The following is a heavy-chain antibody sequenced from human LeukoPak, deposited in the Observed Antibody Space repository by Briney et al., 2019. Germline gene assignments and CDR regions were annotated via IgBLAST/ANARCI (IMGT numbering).Heavy chain of an antibody. CDR3: ARGRVVPAAIYYYYYYMDV. J-gene: IGHJ6*03. D-gene: IGHD2-2*01. CDR1: GYTFTSYD. CDR2: MNPNSGNT. V-gene: IGHV1-8*01. Sequence: ASVKVSCKASGYTFTSYDINWVRQATGQGLEWMGWMNPNSGNTGYAQKFQGRVTMTRNTSLSTAYMELSSLRSEDTAVYYCARGRVVPAAIYYYYYYMDVWGKGTTVTVSS.